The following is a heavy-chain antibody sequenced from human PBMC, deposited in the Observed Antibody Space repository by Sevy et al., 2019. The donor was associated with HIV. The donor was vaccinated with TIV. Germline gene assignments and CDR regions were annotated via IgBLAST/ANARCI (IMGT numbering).Heavy chain of an antibody. CDR1: GGSISSGDYY. J-gene: IGHJ4*02. D-gene: IGHD3-10*01. CDR2: IYYSGST. CDR3: AALFMVRGVISGGGDY. V-gene: IGHV4-30-4*01. Sequence: SETLSLTCTVSGGSISSGDYYWSWIRQPPGKGLEWIGYIYYSGSTYYNPSLKSRVTISVDTSTNQFSLKLSSVTAADTAVYYWAALFMVRGVISGGGDYWGQGTLVTVSS.